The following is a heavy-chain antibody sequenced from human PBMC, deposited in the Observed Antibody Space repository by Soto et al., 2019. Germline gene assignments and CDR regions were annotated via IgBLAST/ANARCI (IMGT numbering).Heavy chain of an antibody. D-gene: IGHD5-12*01. Sequence: SVKVSCKASGGTFSSYATSWVRQAPGQGLEWMGGIIPIFGTANYAQKFQGRVTITADKSTSTAYMELSSLRSEDTAVYYCARRITMATITVFDYWGQGTLVTVSS. J-gene: IGHJ4*02. CDR1: GGTFSSYA. V-gene: IGHV1-69*06. CDR3: ARRITMATITVFDY. CDR2: IIPIFGTA.